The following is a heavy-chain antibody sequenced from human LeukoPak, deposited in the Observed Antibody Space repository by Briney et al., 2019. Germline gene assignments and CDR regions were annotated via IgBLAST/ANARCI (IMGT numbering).Heavy chain of an antibody. Sequence: PSETLSLTCTVSGYSISSGYYWGWIRQPPGKGLEWIGSIYHSGSTYYNPSLKSRVTISVDTSKNQFSLKLSSVTAADTAVYYCATAYGSGAIDYWGQGTLVTVSS. D-gene: IGHD3-10*01. V-gene: IGHV4-38-2*02. J-gene: IGHJ4*02. CDR2: IYHSGST. CDR1: GYSISSGYY. CDR3: ATAYGSGAIDY.